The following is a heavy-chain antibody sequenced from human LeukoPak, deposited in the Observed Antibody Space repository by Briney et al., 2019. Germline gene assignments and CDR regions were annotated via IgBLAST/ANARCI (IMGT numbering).Heavy chain of an antibody. CDR2: IWHDGSKK. V-gene: IGHV3-33*01. J-gene: IGHJ4*02. Sequence: GGSLRLSCAASGFRFNGYGMHWVRQAPGKGLEWVAIIWHDGSKKYYADSVKGRFTISRDSSNNTLYLQMNSLRAEDTATYYCARGSFGIDYWGQGTLVTVSS. CDR1: GFRFNGYG. D-gene: IGHD3-10*01. CDR3: ARGSFGIDY.